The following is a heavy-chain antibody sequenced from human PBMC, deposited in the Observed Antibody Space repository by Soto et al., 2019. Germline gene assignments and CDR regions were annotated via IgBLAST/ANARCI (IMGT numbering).Heavy chain of an antibody. Sequence: GASVKVSCKASGYTFTSYGISWVRQAPGQGLEWMGWISAYNGNTNYAQKLQGRVTMTRDTSTSTVYMELRSLRSEDTAVYYCARDRVLRVYAKRGIWFDPWGQGTLVSVSS. CDR1: GYTFTSYG. D-gene: IGHD2-8*01. CDR2: ISAYNGNT. J-gene: IGHJ5*02. V-gene: IGHV1-18*01. CDR3: ARDRVLRVYAKRGIWFDP.